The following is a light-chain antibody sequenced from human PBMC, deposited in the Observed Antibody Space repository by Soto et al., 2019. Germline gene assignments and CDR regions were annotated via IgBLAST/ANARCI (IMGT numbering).Light chain of an antibody. J-gene: IGKJ1*01. V-gene: IGKV3-15*01. CDR2: GAT. CDR1: QSLRSSY. Sequence: PGERATLSCWASQSLRSSYLAWYQRKPGQAPRLLIHGATTRATGIPARFSGSGSGTEFTLTISSLQSEDFAVYYCQQYNNWPRTFGQGTKVDIK. CDR3: QQYNNWPRT.